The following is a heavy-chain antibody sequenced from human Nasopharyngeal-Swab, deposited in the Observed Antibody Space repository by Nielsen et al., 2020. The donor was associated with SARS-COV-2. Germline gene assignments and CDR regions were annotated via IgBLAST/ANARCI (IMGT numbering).Heavy chain of an antibody. CDR3: ARDIDDYVWGSYFDY. Sequence: GESLKISCAASGFTFSSYAMHWVRQAPGKGLEWVAVISYDGSNKYYADSVKGRFTISRDNSKNTLYLQMNSLRAEDTAVYCCARDIDDYVWGSYFDYWGQGTLVTVSS. J-gene: IGHJ4*02. V-gene: IGHV3-30-3*01. CDR1: GFTFSSYA. CDR2: ISYDGSNK. D-gene: IGHD3-16*01.